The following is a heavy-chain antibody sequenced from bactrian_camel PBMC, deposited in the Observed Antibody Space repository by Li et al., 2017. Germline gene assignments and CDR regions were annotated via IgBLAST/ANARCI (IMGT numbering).Heavy chain of an antibody. V-gene: IGHV3S55*01. CDR1: GGTEDGFY. Sequence: HVQLVESGGVSVQAGGTLRLSCVTSGGTEDGFYVAWIRQVPGKGREGVAAIDTRGSVTIADSVKGRFTISKDNDKNILYLQMDHLEVEDTALYRCGASWDVTAPAYLGRIAYPWSGYWGEGTQVTVS. CDR3: GASWDVTAPAYLGRIAYPWSGY. J-gene: IGHJ6*01. D-gene: IGHD1*01. CDR2: IDTRGSV.